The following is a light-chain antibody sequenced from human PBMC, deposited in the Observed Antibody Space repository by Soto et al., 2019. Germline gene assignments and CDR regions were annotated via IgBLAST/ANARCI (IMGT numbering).Light chain of an antibody. CDR2: DAS. V-gene: IGKV1-5*01. Sequence: DIQMTQSPSPLSASVGDRVTITCRASQSISNWLAWYQQKPGKAPKVLIYDASSLESGVPSRFSGSGSGTEFTLTISCLQPDDFATYYCQQYSSYLWTFGQGTKVEIK. CDR3: QQYSSYLWT. CDR1: QSISNW. J-gene: IGKJ1*01.